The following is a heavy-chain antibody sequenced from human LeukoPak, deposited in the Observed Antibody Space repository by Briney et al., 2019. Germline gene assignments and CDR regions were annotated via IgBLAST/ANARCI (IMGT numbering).Heavy chain of an antibody. Sequence: KPSETLSLTCTVSGGSISSSSYYWGWIRQPPGKGLEWIGSIYYSGSTYYNPSLKSRVTISVDTSKNQFSLKLSSVTAADTAVYYCARQGYCSGGSCYNSLGAFDIWGQGTMVTVSS. CDR2: IYYSGST. CDR1: GGSISSSSYY. D-gene: IGHD2-15*01. J-gene: IGHJ3*02. CDR3: ARQGYCSGGSCYNSLGAFDI. V-gene: IGHV4-39*01.